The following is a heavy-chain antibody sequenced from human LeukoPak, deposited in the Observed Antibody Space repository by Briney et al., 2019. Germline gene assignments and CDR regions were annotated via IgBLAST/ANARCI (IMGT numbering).Heavy chain of an antibody. CDR1: GFTFSSYE. CDR2: ISSSGSTI. J-gene: IGHJ4*02. Sequence: GGSLRLSCAASGFTFSSYEMNWVRQAPGKGLEWVSYISSSGSTIYYADSVKGRFTISRDNAKNSLYLQMNSLRAEDTAVYYCARVDGSGSFPDYWGQGILVTVSS. D-gene: IGHD3-10*01. CDR3: ARVDGSGSFPDY. V-gene: IGHV3-48*03.